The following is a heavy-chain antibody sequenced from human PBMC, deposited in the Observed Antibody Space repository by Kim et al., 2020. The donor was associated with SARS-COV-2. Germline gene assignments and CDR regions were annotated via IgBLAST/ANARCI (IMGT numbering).Heavy chain of an antibody. CDR2: ISSRGAI. Sequence: GGSLRLSCAASGFTFSDYYMNWIRQAPGKVLEWVSYISSRGAIYYPDSVKGRFTVSRDNAKNSLYLQMNSLSAEDTALYYCARGRRAAGNWGNFDSWGQGTLVTVSS. J-gene: IGHJ4*02. CDR1: GFTFSDYY. V-gene: IGHV3-11*01. D-gene: IGHD6-13*01. CDR3: ARGRRAAGNWGNFDS.